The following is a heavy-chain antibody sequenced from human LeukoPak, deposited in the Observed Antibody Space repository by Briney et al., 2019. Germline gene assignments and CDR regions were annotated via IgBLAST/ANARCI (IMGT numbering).Heavy chain of an antibody. CDR3: AKTRRTGTVYSDFDY. CDR2: IHKDATT. D-gene: IGHD2-8*01. CDR1: GFAFDDYA. V-gene: IGHV3-43*02. J-gene: IGHJ4*02. Sequence: GSVCLSCAASGFAFDDYAMHWVGQAPGKVPEWVSLIHKDATTHYAESVKGRFDISRDNSKKSLYLQINSLTTEDTALYYCAKTRRTGTVYSDFDYWGQGTLVTVSS.